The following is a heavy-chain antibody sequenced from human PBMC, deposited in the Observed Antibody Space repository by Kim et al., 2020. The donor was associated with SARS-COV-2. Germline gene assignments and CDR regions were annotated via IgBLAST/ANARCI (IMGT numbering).Heavy chain of an antibody. Sequence: GGSLRLSCAASGFTFGDYAMHWVRQAPGKGLEWVSGISWNSGSIGYADSVKGRFTISRDNAKNSLYLQMNSLRAEDTALYYCAKYFAKLEPHHYGMDVWGQGTTVTVSS. CDR2: ISWNSGSI. CDR3: AKYFAKLEPHHYGMDV. D-gene: IGHD1-1*01. CDR1: GFTFGDYA. V-gene: IGHV3-9*01. J-gene: IGHJ6*02.